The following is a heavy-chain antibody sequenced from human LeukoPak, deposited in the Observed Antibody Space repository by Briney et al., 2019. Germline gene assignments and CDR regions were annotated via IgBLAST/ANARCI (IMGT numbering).Heavy chain of an antibody. J-gene: IGHJ4*02. V-gene: IGHV3-53*01. CDR1: GFTLSSYS. CDR3: ARGLYYFDTSGYLYY. Sequence: GGSQRLSCAGSGFTLSSYSMNWVRQAPGKGLEWVSVIYSGGSTYYADSVKGRFTISRDNSKNTLYLQMNSLRAEDTAVYYCARGLYYFDTSGYLYYWGQGTLVTVSS. CDR2: IYSGGST. D-gene: IGHD3-22*01.